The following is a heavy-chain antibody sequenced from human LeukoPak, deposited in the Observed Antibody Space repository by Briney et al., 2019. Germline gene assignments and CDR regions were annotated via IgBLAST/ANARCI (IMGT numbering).Heavy chain of an antibody. D-gene: IGHD1-26*01. Sequence: EASVKVSCKASGYTFTGYYMHWVRQAPGQGLEWMGWINPNSGGTNYAQKFQGRVTMPRDTSISTAYMELSRLRSDDTAVYYCARASGSYRPETDYWGQGTLVTVSS. V-gene: IGHV1-2*02. CDR3: ARASGSYRPETDY. CDR2: INPNSGGT. J-gene: IGHJ4*02. CDR1: GYTFTGYY.